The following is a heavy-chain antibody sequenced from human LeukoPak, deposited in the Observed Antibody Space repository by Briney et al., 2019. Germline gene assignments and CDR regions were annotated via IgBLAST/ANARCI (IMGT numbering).Heavy chain of an antibody. D-gene: IGHD3-22*01. J-gene: IGHJ4*02. CDR3: ANAVVIFRYFDY. CDR1: GFTFSSYA. CDR2: ISVSGGST. Sequence: PGGSLRLSCAASGFTFSSYAMSWVRQAPGKGLEWVSAISVSGGSTYYADSVKGRFTISRDNSKNTLYLQMNSLRAEDTAVYYCANAVVIFRYFDYWGPGNPVTVSS. V-gene: IGHV3-23*01.